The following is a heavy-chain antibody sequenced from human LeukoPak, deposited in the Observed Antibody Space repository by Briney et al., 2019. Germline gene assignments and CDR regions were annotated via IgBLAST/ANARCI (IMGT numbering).Heavy chain of an antibody. J-gene: IGHJ4*02. Sequence: ASVKVSCKASGYTFTSYDINWVRQATGQGLEWMGWMNPNSGNTGYAQKFQGRVTMTRNTSISTAYMELSSLRSEDTAVYYCLLSSYGSGSIWEPANLDYWGQGTLVTVSS. CDR2: MNPNSGNT. CDR1: GYTFTSYD. V-gene: IGHV1-8*01. CDR3: LLSSYGSGSIWEPANLDY. D-gene: IGHD3-10*01.